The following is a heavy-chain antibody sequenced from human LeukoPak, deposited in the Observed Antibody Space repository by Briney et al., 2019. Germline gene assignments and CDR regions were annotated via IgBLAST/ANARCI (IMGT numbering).Heavy chain of an antibody. J-gene: IGHJ2*01. Sequence: SGGSLRLSCAASGFTFDDYAMHWVRQAPGKGLEWVSGISWNSGSIGYADSVKGRFTISRDNAKNSLYLQMNSLRAEDTALYYCAKGTGDHWYFDLWGRVTLVTVSS. D-gene: IGHD7-27*01. CDR3: AKGTGDHWYFDL. CDR1: GFTFDDYA. V-gene: IGHV3-9*01. CDR2: ISWNSGSI.